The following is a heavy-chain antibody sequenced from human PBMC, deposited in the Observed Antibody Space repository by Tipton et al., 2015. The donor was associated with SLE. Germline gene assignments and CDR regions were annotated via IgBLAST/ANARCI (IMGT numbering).Heavy chain of an antibody. Sequence: TLSLTCTVSGGSITSTSNYWAWIRQPPGKGLEWIGSVYYGVNTYTNPSLKSRVTISVDTSKNHFSLKLASMTAADTAVYYCAREWDAGDWFDPWGQGTLVTVSS. CDR3: AREWDAGDWFDP. CDR2: VYYGVNT. V-gene: IGHV4-39*07. CDR1: GGSITSTSNY. J-gene: IGHJ5*02. D-gene: IGHD1-26*01.